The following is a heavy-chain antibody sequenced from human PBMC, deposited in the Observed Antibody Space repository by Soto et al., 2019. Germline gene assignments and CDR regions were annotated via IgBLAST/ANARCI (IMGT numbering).Heavy chain of an antibody. CDR2: IYYSGST. CDR1: GGSISSYY. D-gene: IGHD4-17*01. V-gene: IGHV4-59*01. J-gene: IGHJ4*02. CDR3: ARAYRDYLFDF. Sequence: PSETLSLTCTVSGGSISSYYWSWIRQPPWKGLEWIGYIYYSGSTNYNPSLKSRVTISVDTSKNQFSLKLSSVTAADTAVYYCARAYRDYLFDFWGQGTLLLVAS.